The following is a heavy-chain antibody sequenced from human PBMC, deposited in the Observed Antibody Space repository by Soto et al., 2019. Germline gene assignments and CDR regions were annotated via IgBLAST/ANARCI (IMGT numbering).Heavy chain of an antibody. CDR1: GYSFTSYW. D-gene: IGHD2-2*01. V-gene: IGHV5-51*01. CDR3: ARAPYCSSTSCYYYYGMDV. CDR2: IYPGDSDT. Sequence: GESLKISCQGSGYSFTSYWIGWVRQMPGKGLEWMGIIYPGDSDTRYSPSFQGQVTISADKSISTAYLQWSSLKASDTAMYYCARAPYCSSTSCYYYYGMDVWGQGTTVTVSS. J-gene: IGHJ6*02.